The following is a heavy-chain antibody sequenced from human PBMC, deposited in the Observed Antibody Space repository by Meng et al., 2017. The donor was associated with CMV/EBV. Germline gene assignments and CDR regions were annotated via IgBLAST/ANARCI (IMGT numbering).Heavy chain of an antibody. CDR1: GFTFSSYA. Sequence: GGSLRLSCAASGFTFSSYAMHWVRQAPGKGLEWVAVISYDGSNKYYADSVKGRFTISRDNSKNTLYLQMNSLRAADTAVYYCARFDWGGYYYYGMDVWGQGTTVTVSS. D-gene: IGHD7-27*01. CDR2: ISYDGSNK. CDR3: ARFDWGGYYYYGMDV. J-gene: IGHJ6*02. V-gene: IGHV3-30-3*01.